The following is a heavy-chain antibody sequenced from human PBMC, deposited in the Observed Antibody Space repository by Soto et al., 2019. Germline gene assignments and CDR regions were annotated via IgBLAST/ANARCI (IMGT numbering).Heavy chain of an antibody. Sequence: GGSLRLSCAASGLTFTNAWMNWVRQAPGKGLEWVGRVKSKTAGGTIDYAAPVKGRFTISRDDSKNTLYLQMTSLKTEDTAVYYCATNDLSSSGSYWVFDYWGQGALVTVSS. CDR3: ATNDLSSSGSYWVFDY. V-gene: IGHV3-15*07. CDR1: GLTFTNAW. CDR2: VKSKTAGGTI. J-gene: IGHJ4*02. D-gene: IGHD3-10*01.